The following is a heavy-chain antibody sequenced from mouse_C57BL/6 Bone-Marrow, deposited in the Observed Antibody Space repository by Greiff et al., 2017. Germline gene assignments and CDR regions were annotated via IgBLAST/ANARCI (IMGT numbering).Heavy chain of an antibody. CDR3: ARGYYDYDGGAWFAY. V-gene: IGHV1-82*01. CDR2: FYPGDGDT. J-gene: IGHJ3*01. D-gene: IGHD2-4*01. Sequence: VQLQESGPELVKPGASVKISCKASGYAFSSSWMNWVKQRPGKGLEWIGRFYPGDGDTNYNGKFKGKATLTADKSSSTAYMQLSSLTSEDSAVYFCARGYYDYDGGAWFAYWGQGTLVTVSA. CDR1: GYAFSSSW.